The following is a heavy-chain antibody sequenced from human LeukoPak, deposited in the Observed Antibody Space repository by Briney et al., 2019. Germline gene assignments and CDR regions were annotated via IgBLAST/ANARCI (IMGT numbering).Heavy chain of an antibody. D-gene: IGHD3-22*01. J-gene: IGHJ4*02. V-gene: IGHV1-18*01. CDR1: GYTFTSYG. CDR3: ARGLIVVLIKRKN. CDR2: ISAYNGNT. Sequence: ASVTVSCKASGYTFTSYGISWVRQAPGQGLEWMGWISAYNGNTNYAQKLQGRVTMTRDTSTSTVYMEVSSLISEDTAMYYCARGLIVVLIKRKNWGQGTLVTVSS.